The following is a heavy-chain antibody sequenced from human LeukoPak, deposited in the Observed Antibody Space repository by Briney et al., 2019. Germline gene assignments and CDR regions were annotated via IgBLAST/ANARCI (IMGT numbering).Heavy chain of an antibody. CDR3: TRANDY. CDR1: GFTFSGSA. Sequence: GGSLRLSCAASGFTFSGSAIHWVRQASGKGLEWVGRIRSKPYNYATAYAASVTGRFTISRDDSNNTAYLQMNSLKTEDTAVYYCTRANDYWGQGTLVTVSS. V-gene: IGHV3-73*01. J-gene: IGHJ4*02. CDR2: IRSKPYNYAT.